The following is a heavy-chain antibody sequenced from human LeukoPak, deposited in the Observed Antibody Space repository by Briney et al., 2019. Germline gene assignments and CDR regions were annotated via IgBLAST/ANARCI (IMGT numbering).Heavy chain of an antibody. CDR1: GFTFSSYW. D-gene: IGHD3-22*01. CDR2: IKQDGSEK. Sequence: GGSLRLSCAASGFTFSSYWMSWVRQAPGKGLEWVANIKQDGSEKYYVDSVKGRFTISRDNAKNSLYLQMNSLRAEDTAVYYCATDMASGYYGYDAFDIWGQETMVTVSS. CDR3: ATDMASGYYGYDAFDI. J-gene: IGHJ3*02. V-gene: IGHV3-7*01.